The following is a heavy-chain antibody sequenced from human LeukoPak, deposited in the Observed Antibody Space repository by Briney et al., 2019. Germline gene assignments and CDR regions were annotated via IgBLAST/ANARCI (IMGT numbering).Heavy chain of an antibody. V-gene: IGHV4-59*08. J-gene: IGHJ4*02. CDR1: DVSISNYF. CDR2: TYYTGTT. Sequence: SETLSFTCTGPDVSISNYFWSWIRQPPGKGLQGIGYTYYTGTTNSNPSLKSRVTISMDTAKNQFSLTMRSVTAADTAIYYCARHGRMVIMSKFSTGIDQWGQGTLVTVSS. D-gene: IGHD2-8*01. CDR3: ARHGRMVIMSKFSTGIDQ.